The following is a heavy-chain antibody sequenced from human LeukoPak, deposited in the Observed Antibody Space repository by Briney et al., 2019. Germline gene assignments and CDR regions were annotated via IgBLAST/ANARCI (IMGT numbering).Heavy chain of an antibody. J-gene: IGHJ3*02. CDR3: ARHRMYYYGSSGRGVADAFDI. CDR1: GGSFSGYY. D-gene: IGHD3-22*01. CDR2: INHSGST. Sequence: SETLSLTCAVYGGSFSGYYWSWIRQPPGKGLEWIGEINHSGSTNYNPSLKSRVAISVDTSKNQFSLKLSSVTAADTAVYYCARHRMYYYGSSGRGVADAFDIWGQGTMVTVSS. V-gene: IGHV4-34*01.